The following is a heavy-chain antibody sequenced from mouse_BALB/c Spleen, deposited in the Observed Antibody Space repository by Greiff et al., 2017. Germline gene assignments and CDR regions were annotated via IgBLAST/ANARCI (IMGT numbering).Heavy chain of an antibody. J-gene: IGHJ3*01. CDR3: ARSKIFYGSSFWFAY. CDR1: GYSITSDYA. Sequence: EVQLMESGPGLVKPSQSLSLTCTVTGYSITSDYAWNWIRQFPGNKLEWMGYISYSGSTSYNPSLKSRISITRDTSKNQFFLQLNSVTTEDTATYYCARSKIFYGSSFWFAYWGQGTLVTVSA. CDR2: ISYSGST. D-gene: IGHD1-1*01. V-gene: IGHV3-2*02.